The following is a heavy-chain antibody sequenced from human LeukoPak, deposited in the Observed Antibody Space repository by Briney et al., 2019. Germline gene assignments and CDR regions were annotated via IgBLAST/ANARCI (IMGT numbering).Heavy chain of an antibody. CDR1: GDSVSSNSAA. V-gene: IGHV6-1*01. CDR3: ASASGYSSSWYSEPFDY. Sequence: SQTLSLTCAISGDSVSSNSAAWNWLRQSPSRGLEWLGRTYYRSKWYNDYAVSVKSRITINPDTSKNQFSLQLNSVTPEDTAVYYCASASGYSSSWYSEPFDYWGQGTLVTVSS. J-gene: IGHJ4*02. D-gene: IGHD6-13*01. CDR2: TYYRSKWYN.